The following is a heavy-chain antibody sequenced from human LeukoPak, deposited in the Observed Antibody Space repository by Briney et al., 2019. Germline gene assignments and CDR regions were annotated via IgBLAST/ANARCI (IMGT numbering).Heavy chain of an antibody. Sequence: GGSLRLSCAASGFTFSNYAMRWVRQAPGKGLEWVSGISGSGDSTYYADSVKGRFTISRDNSKNTLYLQMNSLRAEDTAVYYCAKVAYSSPEDVWGKGTTVTVSS. CDR3: AKVAYSSPEDV. CDR2: ISGSGDST. J-gene: IGHJ6*04. D-gene: IGHD6-19*01. V-gene: IGHV3-23*01. CDR1: GFTFSNYA.